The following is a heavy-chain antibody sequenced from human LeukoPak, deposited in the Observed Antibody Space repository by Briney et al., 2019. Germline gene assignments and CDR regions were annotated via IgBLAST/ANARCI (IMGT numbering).Heavy chain of an antibody. CDR1: GGSISSYY. D-gene: IGHD3-22*01. CDR3: ARVSGYYDSSGYYNYYGMDV. CDR2: IYYGGST. J-gene: IGHJ6*02. V-gene: IGHV4-59*01. Sequence: SETLSLTCTVSGGSISSYYWSWIRQPPGKGLEWIGYIYYGGSTNYNPSLKSRVTISVDTSKNQFSLKLSSVTAADTAVYYCARVSGYYDSSGYYNYYGMDVWGQGTTVTVSS.